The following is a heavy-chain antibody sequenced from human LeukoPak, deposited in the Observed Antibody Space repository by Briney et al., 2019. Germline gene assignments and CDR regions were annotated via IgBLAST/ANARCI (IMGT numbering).Heavy chain of an antibody. V-gene: IGHV4-34*01. D-gene: IGHD2-8*01. CDR1: GGFISGYY. CDR3: ARLMVANIRKEFDY. Sequence: SETLSLTCAVYGGFISGYYWTWIRQPPGKGLEWIGEINHNGSTNYNPSLKSRVTTSVDTSKHQFSLKLSSVTAADTAVYYCARLMVANIRKEFDYWGQGTLVTVSS. J-gene: IGHJ4*02. CDR2: INHNGST.